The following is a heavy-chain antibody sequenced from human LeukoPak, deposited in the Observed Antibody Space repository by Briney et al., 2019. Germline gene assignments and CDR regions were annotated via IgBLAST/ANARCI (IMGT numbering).Heavy chain of an antibody. CDR2: IYYSGST. V-gene: IGHV4-39*07. J-gene: IGHJ6*03. CDR1: GGSISSSSYY. CDR3: ARAPAEGYYDFWSGYYYYYYMDV. D-gene: IGHD3-3*01. Sequence: SETLSLTCTVSGGSISSSSYYWGWIRQPPGKGLEWIGSIYYSGSTYYNPSLKSRVTISVDTSKNQFSLKLSSVTAADTAVYYCARAPAEGYYDFWSGYYYYYYMDVWGKGTTVTVSS.